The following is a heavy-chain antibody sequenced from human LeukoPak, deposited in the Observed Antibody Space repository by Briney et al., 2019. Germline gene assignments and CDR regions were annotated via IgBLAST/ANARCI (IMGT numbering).Heavy chain of an antibody. CDR2: ITPIFGTA. CDR1: GGTFSSYA. J-gene: IGHJ5*02. D-gene: IGHD5-12*01. CDR3: ARDGGYSNWFDP. V-gene: IGHV1-69*05. Sequence: SVKVSCKASGGTFSSYAISWVRQAPGQGLEWMGGITPIFGTANYAQKFQGRVTITTDESTSTAYMELSSLRSEDTAVYYCARDGGYSNWFDPWGQGTLVTVSS.